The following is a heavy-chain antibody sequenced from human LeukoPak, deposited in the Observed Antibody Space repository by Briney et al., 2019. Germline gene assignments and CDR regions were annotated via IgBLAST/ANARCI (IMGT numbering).Heavy chain of an antibody. J-gene: IGHJ3*02. CDR1: GGSISSGDYY. CDR3: ARPLTLGGDAFDI. CDR2: IYYSGST. Sequence: PSETLSLTCTVSGGSISSGDYYWSWIRQPPWKGLEWIGYIYYSGSTYYNPSLKSRVTISVDTSKNQFSLKLSSVTAADTAVYYCARPLTLGGDAFDIWGQGTMVTVSS. D-gene: IGHD4-23*01. V-gene: IGHV4-30-4*08.